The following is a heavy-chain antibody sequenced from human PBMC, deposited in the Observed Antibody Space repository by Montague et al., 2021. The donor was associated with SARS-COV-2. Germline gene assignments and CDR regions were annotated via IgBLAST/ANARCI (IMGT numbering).Heavy chain of an antibody. V-gene: IGHV2-70*11. Sequence: PALVKPTQTLTLTCTFSGFSLSTSGVGVGWIRQPPGKALEWLARIDWDDDKYYSTSLKTRLTISKDTSKNQVVLTMTNMDPVDTATYYCAREYSSGVYFDYWGQGTRVTVSS. J-gene: IGHJ4*02. D-gene: IGHD6-19*01. CDR3: AREYSSGVYFDY. CDR2: IDWDDDK. CDR1: GFSLSTSGVG.